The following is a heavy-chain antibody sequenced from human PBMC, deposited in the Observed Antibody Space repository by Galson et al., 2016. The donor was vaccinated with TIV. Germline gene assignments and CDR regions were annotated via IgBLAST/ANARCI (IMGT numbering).Heavy chain of an antibody. CDR2: SVPMFGIA. CDR1: RGSFSSFA. J-gene: IGHJ6*03. Sequence: SVKVSCKASRGSFSSFAINWVRQAPGQGLEWMGGSVPMFGIATYAQKFQSRVTFSADASTTTAYMELRSLRSQDTAVCYCARGGWSGDPGDYHYFYMDVWGKGTAVTVSS. V-gene: IGHV1-69*13. CDR3: ARGGWSGDPGDYHYFYMDV. D-gene: IGHD3-3*01.